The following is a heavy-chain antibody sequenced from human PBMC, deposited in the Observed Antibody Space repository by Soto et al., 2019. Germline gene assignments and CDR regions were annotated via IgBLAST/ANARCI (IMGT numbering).Heavy chain of an antibody. CDR1: GCSISSYY. CDR3: ARTVDFDY. Sequence: SETLSLTCTVSGCSISSYYWSWIRQPPGKGLEWIGYIYYSGSTNYNPSLKSRVTISVDTSKNQFSLKLSSVTAADTAVYYCARTVDFDYWGLGALVTVSS. V-gene: IGHV4-59*01. D-gene: IGHD4-4*01. CDR2: IYYSGST. J-gene: IGHJ4*02.